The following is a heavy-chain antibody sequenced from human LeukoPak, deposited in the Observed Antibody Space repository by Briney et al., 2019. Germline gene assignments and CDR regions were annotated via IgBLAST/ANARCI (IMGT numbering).Heavy chain of an antibody. Sequence: SETLPLTCAVYGGSFSGYYWSWIRQPPGKGLEWIGEINHSGSTNYNPSLKSRVTISVDTSKNQFSLKLSSVTAADTAVYYCARGTVTRVYFDYWGQGTLVTVSS. D-gene: IGHD4-17*01. V-gene: IGHV4-34*01. CDR3: ARGTVTRVYFDY. J-gene: IGHJ4*02. CDR2: INHSGST. CDR1: GGSFSGYY.